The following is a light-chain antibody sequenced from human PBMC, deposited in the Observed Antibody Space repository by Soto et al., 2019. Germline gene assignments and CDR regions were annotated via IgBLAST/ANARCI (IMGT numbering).Light chain of an antibody. Sequence: QSVLTQPPSVSAAPGQKVTISCTGSSSNIGAGYDVHWYQQLPGTAPKLLIYHNSDRPSGVPDRFSGSKSGTSASLAITGLQAEDEADYYCQSYDSGLSAFYVFGTGTKVTVL. CDR1: SSNIGAGYD. CDR3: QSYDSGLSAFYV. V-gene: IGLV1-40*01. J-gene: IGLJ1*01. CDR2: HNS.